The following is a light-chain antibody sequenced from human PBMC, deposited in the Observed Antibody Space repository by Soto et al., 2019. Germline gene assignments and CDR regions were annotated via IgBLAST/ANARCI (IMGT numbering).Light chain of an antibody. CDR2: RAS. CDR3: QQYSPSLPWT. V-gene: IGKV3-20*01. Sequence: EIVFTQSPGTLSLSRGERATLSCRASQSVGTNYIAWYQQKHGQSPRLLIYRASIRATGIPDRFSGSGSGTESTLNIYGLQPEDFTIYFCQQYSPSLPWTFGQGTRVELK. J-gene: IGKJ1*01. CDR1: QSVGTNY.